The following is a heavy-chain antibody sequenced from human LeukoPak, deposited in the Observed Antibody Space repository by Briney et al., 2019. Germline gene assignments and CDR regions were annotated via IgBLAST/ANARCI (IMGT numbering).Heavy chain of an antibody. V-gene: IGHV3-23*01. CDR3: ARGAAYYDYLWGSSNDY. J-gene: IGHJ4*02. D-gene: IGHD3-16*01. CDR1: GFTFSSYA. CDR2: ISGSGGST. Sequence: PGGSLRLSCAASGFTFSSYAMSWVRQAPGKGLEWVSAISGSGGSTYYADSVKGRFTISRDNAKNSLYLQMNSLRAEDTAVYYCARGAAYYDYLWGSSNDYWGQGILVTVSS.